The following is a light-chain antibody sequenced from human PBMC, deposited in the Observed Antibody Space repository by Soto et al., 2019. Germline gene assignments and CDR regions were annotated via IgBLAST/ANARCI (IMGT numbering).Light chain of an antibody. CDR2: GAS. CDR1: QSVRSNY. Sequence: EVVLTQSPGTLSLSPGDTARLSCRASQSVRSNYVAWYQQRPGQSPRLLIYGASNRGTGTPERFSGSGSGTDFTLTISRLEPEDFAVYYCQQYGSSPLTFGGGTKVDIK. CDR3: QQYGSSPLT. V-gene: IGKV3-20*01. J-gene: IGKJ4*01.